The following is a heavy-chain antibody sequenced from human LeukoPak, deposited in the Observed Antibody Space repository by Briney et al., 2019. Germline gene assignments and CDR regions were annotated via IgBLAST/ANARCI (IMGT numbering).Heavy chain of an antibody. D-gene: IGHD4-17*01. J-gene: IGHJ4*02. Sequence: ASVKVSCKASGGTFSSYAISWVRQAPGQGLEWMGWISAYNGNTNYAQKLQGRVTMTTDTSTSTAYMELRSLRSDDTAVYYCARDRGDFELLYWGQGTLVTVSS. CDR2: ISAYNGNT. CDR1: GGTFSSYA. CDR3: ARDRGDFELLY. V-gene: IGHV1-18*01.